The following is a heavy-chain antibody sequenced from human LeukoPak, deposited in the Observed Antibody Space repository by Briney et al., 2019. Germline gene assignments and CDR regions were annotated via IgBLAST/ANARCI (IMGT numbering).Heavy chain of an antibody. V-gene: IGHV4-39*01. CDR3: ARGGSYDFWSAYYFDS. D-gene: IGHD3-3*01. CDR1: GGSISNNNYY. Sequence: SETLSLTCTVSGGSISNNNYYWGWLRQPPGEGLEWIGSIYYSGSTYYNPSLKSRVTLSVDTSKNQFSLKLSSVTAADTAVYYCARGGSYDFWSAYYFDSWGQGTLVTVSS. CDR2: IYYSGST. J-gene: IGHJ4*02.